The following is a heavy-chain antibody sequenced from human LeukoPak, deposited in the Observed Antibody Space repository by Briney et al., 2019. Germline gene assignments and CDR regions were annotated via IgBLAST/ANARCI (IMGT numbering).Heavy chain of an antibody. CDR2: ISWNSGSI. Sequence: GRSLRLSCAASGFTFADYAMHWVRQAPGKGLEWVSGISWNSGSIGYADSVKGRFSISRDNAKNSLYLQMNSLRAEDTALYYCAKDTGYSITIFGVNYWGQGTLVTVSS. CDR1: GFTFADYA. D-gene: IGHD3-3*01. CDR3: AKDTGYSITIFGVNY. V-gene: IGHV3-9*01. J-gene: IGHJ4*02.